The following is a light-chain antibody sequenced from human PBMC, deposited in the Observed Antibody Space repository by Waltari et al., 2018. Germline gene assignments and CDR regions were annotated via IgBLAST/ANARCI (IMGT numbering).Light chain of an antibody. CDR2: GAS. J-gene: IGKJ2*01. V-gene: IGKV1-39*01. CDR1: QNIDTF. Sequence: DIQLTQSPSSLSASLGDRVTITCRASQNIDTFLNWYQQRPGKAPKVLIYGASSLQTGVPSRFSGSGSATQFTLTIRSRQPDDFATYYCQQSHTMLYTFGQGTKLEIK. CDR3: QQSHTMLYT.